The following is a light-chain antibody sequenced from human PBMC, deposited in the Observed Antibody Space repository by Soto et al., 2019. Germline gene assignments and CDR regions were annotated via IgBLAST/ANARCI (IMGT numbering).Light chain of an antibody. V-gene: IGLV2-8*01. Sequence: QSALTQPPSASGSPGQSVTISCTGTSSDVGGYQYVSWYQQHPGKAPKLTIFEVNKRPSGVHDRFSASKTGNTASLTFSGLQAEYKAGYYGSAYAGINNLGVFGTGTKLTV. CDR2: EVN. J-gene: IGLJ1*01. CDR3: SAYAGINNLGV. CDR1: SSDVGGYQY.